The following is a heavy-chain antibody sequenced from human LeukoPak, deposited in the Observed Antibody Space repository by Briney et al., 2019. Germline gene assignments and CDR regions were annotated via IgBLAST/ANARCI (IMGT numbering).Heavy chain of an antibody. CDR1: GFTFSSYA. J-gene: IGHJ4*02. CDR2: ISYDGSNK. V-gene: IGHV3-30*04. D-gene: IGHD3-10*01. CDR3: ARHPPYYYGSGARAFDI. Sequence: GGSLRLSCAASGFTFSSYAMHWVRQAPGKGLEWVAVISYDGSNKYYADSVKRRFPISRDNSKHTLYLQMNSLRAEDTAVYYCARHPPYYYGSGARAFDIWGQGTLVTVSS.